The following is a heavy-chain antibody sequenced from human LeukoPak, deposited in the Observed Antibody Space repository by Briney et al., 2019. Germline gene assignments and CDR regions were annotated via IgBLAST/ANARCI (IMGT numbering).Heavy chain of an antibody. Sequence: PGGSLRLSCAASGFTFSSYAMSWVRQAPGKGLEWVSAISGSGGSTYYADSVKGRFTISRDNSKNTLYLQMNSLRAEDTAVYYCAKPRHLLRFFEWLSPFDYWGQGTLVAVSS. D-gene: IGHD3-3*01. CDR3: AKPRHLLRFFEWLSPFDY. CDR2: ISGSGGST. CDR1: GFTFSSYA. V-gene: IGHV3-23*01. J-gene: IGHJ4*02.